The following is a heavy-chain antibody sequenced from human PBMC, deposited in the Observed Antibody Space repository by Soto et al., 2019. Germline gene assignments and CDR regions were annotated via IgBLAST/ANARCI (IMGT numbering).Heavy chain of an antibody. D-gene: IGHD2-2*01. V-gene: IGHV3-30-3*01. CDR2: ISYDGSSK. CDR1: GFTVSTKY. CDR3: ARDLSCSSSSCSLNWFDP. J-gene: IGHJ5*02. Sequence: GGSLRLSCAASGFTVSTKYMHWVRQAPGKGLEWVSMISYDGSSKYFADSVKGRFTISRDNPKNTLYLQMNSLRAEDTAVYYCARDLSCSSSSCSLNWFDPWGQGTLVTVSS.